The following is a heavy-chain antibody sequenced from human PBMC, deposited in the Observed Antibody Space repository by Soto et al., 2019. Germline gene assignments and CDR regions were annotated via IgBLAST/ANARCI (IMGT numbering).Heavy chain of an antibody. CDR1: GASISSYS. Sequence: QVQLQESGPGLVKPSETLSLTCSVSGASISSYSWSWIRQPPGKGLEWIGYIHSSGTTNYSPSLNSRVSVSVETSKNPLSLKLSSVTAADTAVYYCARQGEYCSTTSCYGNDYWGQGTLVIVSS. CDR2: IHSSGTT. D-gene: IGHD2-2*01. V-gene: IGHV4-59*08. J-gene: IGHJ4*02. CDR3: ARQGEYCSTTSCYGNDY.